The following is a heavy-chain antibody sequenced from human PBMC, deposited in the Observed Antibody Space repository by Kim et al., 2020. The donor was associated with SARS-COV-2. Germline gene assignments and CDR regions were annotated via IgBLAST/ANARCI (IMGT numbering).Heavy chain of an antibody. J-gene: IGHJ4*02. CDR3: TRHASDDIVATIKDY. V-gene: IGHV3-73*01. Sequence: ASVKGRLTISRDDSKNTAYLQMNSLKTEETAVYYGTRHASDDIVATIKDYWGQGTLVTVSS. D-gene: IGHD5-12*01.